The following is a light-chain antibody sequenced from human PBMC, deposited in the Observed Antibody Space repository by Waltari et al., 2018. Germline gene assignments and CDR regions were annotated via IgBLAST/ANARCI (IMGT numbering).Light chain of an antibody. J-gene: IGKJ1*01. CDR3: QQYYSTPPT. CDR1: QGISSW. Sequence: DIQMTQSPSSVSASVGDRVTITCRASQGISSWLAWYQQKPGQPPKLLIYWASTRESGVPDRFSGSGSGTDFTLTISSLQAEDVAVYYCQQYYSTPPTFGQGTKVEIK. CDR2: WAS. V-gene: IGKV4-1*01.